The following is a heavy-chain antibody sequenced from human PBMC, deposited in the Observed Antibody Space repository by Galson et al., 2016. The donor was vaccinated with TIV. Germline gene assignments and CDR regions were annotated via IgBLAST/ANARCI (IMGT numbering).Heavy chain of an antibody. CDR1: GFSLSDNGEG. CDR2: IYWNNDK. CDR3: SHKRQVDWKYRTPLAMDV. J-gene: IGHJ6*02. V-gene: IGHV2-5*01. D-gene: IGHD3-9*01. Sequence: PALVKPTQTLTVTCTVSGFSLSDNGEGVVWVRQPPGKALEWLALIYWNNDKHYNPSLRTRLTITKETSKNQVVLTMSDVHPVDTGTYFCSHKRQVDWKYRTPLAMDVWGQGTTVTVSS.